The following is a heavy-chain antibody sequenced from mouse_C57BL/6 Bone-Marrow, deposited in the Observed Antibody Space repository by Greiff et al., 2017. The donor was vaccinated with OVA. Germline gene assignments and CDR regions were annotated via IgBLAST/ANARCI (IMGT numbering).Heavy chain of an antibody. CDR1: GFTFSSYA. Sequence: EVQRVESGGGLVKPGGSLKLSCAASGFTFSSYAMSWVRQTPEKRLEWVAAISDGGSYTYYPDNVKGRFTLSRDNAKNNLYLQMSHLKSEDTAMYYCARDGYYGSSLYAMDYWGQGTSVTVSS. CDR2: ISDGGSYT. CDR3: ARDGYYGSSLYAMDY. J-gene: IGHJ4*01. D-gene: IGHD1-1*01. V-gene: IGHV5-4*01.